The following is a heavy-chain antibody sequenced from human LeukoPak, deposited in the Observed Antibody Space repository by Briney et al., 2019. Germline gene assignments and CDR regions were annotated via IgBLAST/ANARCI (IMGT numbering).Heavy chain of an antibody. Sequence: PGGSLRLSCAASGFTFRNYVIHWVRQAPGKGLEWVAVISYDGSNKYYADSVKGRFTISRDNSMNTLYLQMNSLRAEDTAVYYCARASQTRSGYHDDYWGQGTLVTVSS. CDR1: GFTFRNYV. J-gene: IGHJ4*02. V-gene: IGHV3-30-3*01. D-gene: IGHD3-3*01. CDR2: ISYDGSNK. CDR3: ARASQTRSGYHDDY.